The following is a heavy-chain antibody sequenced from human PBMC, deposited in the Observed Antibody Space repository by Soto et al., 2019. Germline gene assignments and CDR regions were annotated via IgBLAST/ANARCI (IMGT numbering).Heavy chain of an antibody. CDR1: WDNVASNTAA. CDR2: TYYRSKWYN. Sequence: SQTLSLTCAISWDNVASNTAAWNWIRQSPSTGLEWLGRTYYRSKWYNDFALSVKSRISINPDTSKNHFSLKLSSVTAADTAVYYCATQEVGGSYVYTFDPWGQGTLVTVSS. J-gene: IGHJ5*02. D-gene: IGHD1-26*01. V-gene: IGHV6-1*01. CDR3: ATQEVGGSYVYTFDP.